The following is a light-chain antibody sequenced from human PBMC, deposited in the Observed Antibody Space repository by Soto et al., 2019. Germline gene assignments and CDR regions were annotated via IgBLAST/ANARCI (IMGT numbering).Light chain of an antibody. V-gene: IGLV1-40*01. CDR3: QSYDSSLSGSV. Sequence: QSVLTQPPSVSGAPGQRVTIFCTGSSSNIGAGYDVHWYQQLPGTAPKLLIHGNSNRPSGVPDRFSGSKFGTSASLAITGLQAEYEADYYCQSYDSSLSGSVFGEGTKLTVL. CDR1: SSNIGAGYD. J-gene: IGLJ2*01. CDR2: GNS.